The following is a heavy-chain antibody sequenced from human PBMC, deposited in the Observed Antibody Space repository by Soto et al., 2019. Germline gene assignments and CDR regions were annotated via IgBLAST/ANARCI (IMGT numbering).Heavy chain of an antibody. J-gene: IGHJ4*02. CDR2: VNPNNGDT. CDR1: GYTFSNYD. CDR3: AKVSRKGSAIDFDY. D-gene: IGHD3-10*01. V-gene: IGHV1-8*01. Sequence: QVQLVQSGAELKKPGASVKVSCKASGYTFSNYDMNWVRQATGQGPEWIGWVNPNNGDTGYAQKFQGRVTLTTDISTTTAYMELTSLRSEDTAIYHCAKVSRKGSAIDFDYWGQGTLITVSS.